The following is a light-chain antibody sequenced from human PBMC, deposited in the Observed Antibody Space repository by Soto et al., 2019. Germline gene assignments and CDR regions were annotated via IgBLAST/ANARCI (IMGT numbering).Light chain of an antibody. CDR1: QSVSRY. V-gene: IGKV3-11*01. Sequence: EIVLTQSPATLSLSPGERATHSCRASQSVSRYLAWYKQKPGQAPRLLIYDASNRATGIPARFSGSGSGTDFTLTISSLEPEDFAVYYCQQRSDWPSTFGGGTKVQIK. J-gene: IGKJ4*01. CDR2: DAS. CDR3: QQRSDWPST.